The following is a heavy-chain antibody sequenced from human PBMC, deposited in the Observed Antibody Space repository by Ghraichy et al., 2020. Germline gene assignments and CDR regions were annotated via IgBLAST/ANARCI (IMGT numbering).Heavy chain of an antibody. D-gene: IGHD6-19*01. J-gene: IGHJ6*02. CDR1: GFSFDDYT. CDR2: ISWDGSST. Sequence: GGSLRLSCAASGFSFDDYTMHWVRQAPGKGLEWVSLISWDGSSTYYADSVKGRFTISRDNSKNSLYLQMNSLRTEDTALYYCAKGEYSSGWNGVYYYYGMDVWGQGTSVTVSS. V-gene: IGHV3-43*01. CDR3: AKGEYSSGWNGVYYYYGMDV.